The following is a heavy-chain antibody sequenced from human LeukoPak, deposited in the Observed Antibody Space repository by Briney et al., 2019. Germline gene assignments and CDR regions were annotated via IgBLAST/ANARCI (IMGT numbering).Heavy chain of an antibody. CDR1: GFTFSSYW. CDR3: VRQYNSSWLQFFDY. CDR2: IRHDGSAK. Sequence: GGSLRLSCAASGFTFSSYWMTWVRQAPGKGLEWVANIRHDGSAKYYVDSVKGRFTISRDNAKNSLYLQMNSLRAEDTAVYYCVRQYNSSWLQFFDYWGQGTLVTVSS. D-gene: IGHD6-13*01. J-gene: IGHJ4*02. V-gene: IGHV3-7*04.